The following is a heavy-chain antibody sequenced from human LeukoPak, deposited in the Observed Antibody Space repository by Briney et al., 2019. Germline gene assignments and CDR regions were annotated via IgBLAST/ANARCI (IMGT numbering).Heavy chain of an antibody. D-gene: IGHD3/OR15-3a*01. Sequence: SETLSLTCTVSGDSISSFYWSWIRQPPGKGLEWIGYIYHNRITNYNPFLKSRVTISIDTSKTQFSLNVSSVTAADTAVYYCARMSRFSWTPYYFDYWSQGTLVIVSS. CDR3: ARMSRFSWTPYYFDY. CDR1: GDSISSFY. CDR2: IYHNRIT. V-gene: IGHV4-59*01. J-gene: IGHJ4*02.